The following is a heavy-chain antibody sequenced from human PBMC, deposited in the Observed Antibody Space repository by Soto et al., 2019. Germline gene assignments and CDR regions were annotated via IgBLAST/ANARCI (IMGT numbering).Heavy chain of an antibody. J-gene: IGHJ4*02. V-gene: IGHV4-31*03. Sequence: QVQLQESGPGLVKPSQTLSLTCTVSGGSISSGGYYWSWIRQHPGKGLEWIGYIFYSGSTYYNPSLKSRLTISVHTSKNPFSLKLSSVTAADTAVYYCARAPGDYFDYWGQGTLVTVSS. CDR3: ARAPGDYFDY. CDR1: GGSISSGGYY. CDR2: IFYSGST.